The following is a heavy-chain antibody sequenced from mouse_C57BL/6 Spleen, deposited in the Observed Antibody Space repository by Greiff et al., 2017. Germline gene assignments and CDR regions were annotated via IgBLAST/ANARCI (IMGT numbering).Heavy chain of an antibody. CDR1: GYTFTDYY. V-gene: IGHV1-75*01. CDR2: IFPGSGST. CDR3: ARSRAFYYSNYEGAMDD. J-gene: IGHJ4*01. Sequence: QVQLQQSGPELVKPGASVKISCKASGYTFTDYYINWVKQRPGQGLEWIGWIFPGSGSTYYNEKFKGKATLTVDKSSSTAYMLLSSLTSEDSAVYVCARSRAFYYSNYEGAMDDWGQGTSVTVSS. D-gene: IGHD2-5*01.